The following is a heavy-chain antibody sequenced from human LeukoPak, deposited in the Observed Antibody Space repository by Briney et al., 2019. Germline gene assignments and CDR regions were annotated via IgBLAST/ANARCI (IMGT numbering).Heavy chain of an antibody. Sequence: ASVKVSCKASGYTFTSYYMHWVRHAPVHGLDWMRLINPTGGSTGYAQKFQGRVTMTRDMSTSTDYMELSSLRSEDTAIYYCARDNSVGDNAWWFDPWGQGTLVTVSS. CDR2: INPTGGST. V-gene: IGHV1-46*01. CDR3: ARDNSVGDNAWWFDP. D-gene: IGHD1-26*01. CDR1: GYTFTSYY. J-gene: IGHJ5*02.